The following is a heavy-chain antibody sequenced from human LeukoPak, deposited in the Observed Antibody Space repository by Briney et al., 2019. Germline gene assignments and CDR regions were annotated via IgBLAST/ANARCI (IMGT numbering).Heavy chain of an antibody. CDR2: ISDSGGST. D-gene: IGHD3-22*01. CDR3: AKRGVVIRVILVGFHKEAYYFDS. Sequence: GGSLRLSCAASGFNFNSYSLTWVRQAPGKGLEWVAGISDSGGSTNYADSVKGRFTISRDNPKNTLYLQMNSLRAEDTAVYFCAKRGVVIRVILVGFHKEAYYFDSWGQGALVTVSS. CDR1: GFNFNSYS. J-gene: IGHJ4*02. V-gene: IGHV3-23*01.